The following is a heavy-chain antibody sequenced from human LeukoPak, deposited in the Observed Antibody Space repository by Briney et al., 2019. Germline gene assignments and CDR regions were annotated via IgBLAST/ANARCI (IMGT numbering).Heavy chain of an antibody. CDR2: INQSGIT. CDR3: ARGGGPEIDY. CDR1: GGSFSGYQ. V-gene: IGHV4-34*01. D-gene: IGHD3-10*01. Sequence: SETLSLTCAVFGGSFSGYQWTWIRQSPEEGLEWIGEINQSGITDYNPSLESRVTISVDTSKNQFSLKLSSVTAADTAVYYCARGGGPEIDYWGQGTLVTVSS. J-gene: IGHJ4*02.